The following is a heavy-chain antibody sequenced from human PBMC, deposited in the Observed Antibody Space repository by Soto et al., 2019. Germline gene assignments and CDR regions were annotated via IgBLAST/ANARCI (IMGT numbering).Heavy chain of an antibody. CDR3: AKYTLVVVAATDFDY. J-gene: IGHJ4*02. CDR2: ISGSGGST. D-gene: IGHD2-15*01. Sequence: GGSLRLSCAASGFTFSSYAMSWVRQAPGKGLEWVSAISGSGGSTYYADSVKGRFTISRDNSKNTLYLQMNSLRAEDTAVYYCAKYTLVVVAATDFDYWGQGTLVTVSS. V-gene: IGHV3-23*01. CDR1: GFTFSSYA.